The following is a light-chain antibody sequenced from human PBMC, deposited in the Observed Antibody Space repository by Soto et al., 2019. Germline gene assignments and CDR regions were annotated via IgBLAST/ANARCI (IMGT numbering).Light chain of an antibody. J-gene: IGLJ1*01. V-gene: IGLV2-11*01. Sequence: QSALTQPPSVSGSPGQSVTISCTGTSTDVGDYNYVSWYQQYPGKAPKLMIFDVSKRPSGVPDRFSGSKSGNTASLTISGLQAEDEADYYCCSYAGSFSDVFGIGTKVTVL. CDR1: STDVGDYNY. CDR3: CSYAGSFSDV. CDR2: DVS.